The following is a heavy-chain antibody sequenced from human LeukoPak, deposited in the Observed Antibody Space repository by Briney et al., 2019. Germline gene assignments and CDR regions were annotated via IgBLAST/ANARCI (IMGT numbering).Heavy chain of an antibody. Sequence: SETLSLTCSVSGGSINSSNYYWGWIRQPPGKGLEWIGSFYYTGSTYYNPSLKSPITISADTSKNQYSLKLSPVTAADTAVYYCARELGISGIRWGQGILVTVSS. CDR3: ARELGISGIR. D-gene: IGHD2/OR15-2a*01. CDR1: GGSINSSNYY. J-gene: IGHJ4*02. CDR2: FYYTGST. V-gene: IGHV4-39*02.